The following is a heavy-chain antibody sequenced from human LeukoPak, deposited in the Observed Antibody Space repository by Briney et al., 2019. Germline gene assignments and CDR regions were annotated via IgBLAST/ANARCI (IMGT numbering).Heavy chain of an antibody. CDR1: GFTFSSYG. V-gene: IGHV3-30*18. D-gene: IGHD3-10*01. CDR3: AKDLYGSGSYPYYFDY. Sequence: PGRSLRHSCAASGFTFSSYGVHWVRQAPGKGLEWVAIKSYDGSNKYYADSVKGRFTISRDNSKNTLYLQMNSLRAEDTAVYYCAKDLYGSGSYPYYFDYWGQETLVTVSS. J-gene: IGHJ4*02. CDR2: KSYDGSNK.